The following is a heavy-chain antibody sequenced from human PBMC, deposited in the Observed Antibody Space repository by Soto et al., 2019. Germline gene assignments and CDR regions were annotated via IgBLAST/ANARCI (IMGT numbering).Heavy chain of an antibody. CDR3: ATPYYFNH. D-gene: IGHD3-16*01. Sequence: GSLRLSCAASGFMFSAYTMNWVRQAPGKGLEWLSSISDDSSYIDYADSLRGRFTVSRDNARNSLYLQIDSLGVEDTAVYYCATPYYFNHWGQVTLVTVSS. CDR2: ISDDSSYI. CDR1: GFMFSAYT. V-gene: IGHV3-21*06. J-gene: IGHJ1*01.